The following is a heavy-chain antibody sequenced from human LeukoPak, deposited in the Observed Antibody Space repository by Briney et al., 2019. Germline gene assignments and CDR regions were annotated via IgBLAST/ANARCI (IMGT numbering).Heavy chain of an antibody. D-gene: IGHD3-16*02. Sequence: PSETLSLTCAVYGGSFSGYYWSWIRQPPGKGLEWIGEINHGGSTNYNPSLKSRVTISVDTSKNQFSLKLSSVTAADTAVYYCARGRFYGDYIWGSYRPGSYFDYWGQGTLVTVSS. J-gene: IGHJ4*02. V-gene: IGHV4-34*01. CDR1: GGSFSGYY. CDR2: INHGGST. CDR3: ARGRFYGDYIWGSYRPGSYFDY.